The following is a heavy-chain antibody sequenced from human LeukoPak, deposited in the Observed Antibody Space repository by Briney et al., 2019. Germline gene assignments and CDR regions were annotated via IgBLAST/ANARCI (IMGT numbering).Heavy chain of an antibody. J-gene: IGHJ4*02. D-gene: IGHD2-2*01. Sequence: GGSLRLSCAASGFTVSSNYMSWVRQAPGKGLEWVSVIYSGGSTYYADSVKGRFAISRDNSKNTLYLQTNSLRAEDTAVYYCASPSWAGIDYWGQGTLVTVSS. V-gene: IGHV3-66*01. CDR1: GFTVSSNY. CDR3: ASPSWAGIDY. CDR2: IYSGGST.